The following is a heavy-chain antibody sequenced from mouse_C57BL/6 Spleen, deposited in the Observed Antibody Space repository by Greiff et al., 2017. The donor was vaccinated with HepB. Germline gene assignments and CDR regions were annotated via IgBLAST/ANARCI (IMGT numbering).Heavy chain of an antibody. CDR1: GYTFTSYW. CDR2: IGPSDSET. Sequence: VQLQQPGAELVRPGSSVKLSCKASGYTFTSYWMHWVKQRPIQGLEWIGNIGPSDSETHYNQKFKDKATLTVDKSSSTAYMQLSSLTSEDSAVYYCAIDSSGYGTWFAYWGQGTLVTVSA. CDR3: AIDSSGYGTWFAY. V-gene: IGHV1-52*01. D-gene: IGHD3-2*02. J-gene: IGHJ3*01.